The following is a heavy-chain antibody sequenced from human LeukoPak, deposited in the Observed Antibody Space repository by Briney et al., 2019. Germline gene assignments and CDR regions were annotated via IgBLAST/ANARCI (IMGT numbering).Heavy chain of an antibody. V-gene: IGHV3-23*01. CDR2: ISGSGGST. CDR3: AKAQSYYYDSSGYYFGGYFDY. J-gene: IGHJ4*02. D-gene: IGHD3-22*01. CDR1: GFTFSSYA. Sequence: GGSLRLSCAASGFTFSSYAMSWVRQAPGKGLEWVSAISGSGGSTYYADSVKGRFTISRDNSKNTLYLQMNSLRAEDTAVYYCAKAQSYYYDSSGYYFGGYFDYWGQGTLVTVSS.